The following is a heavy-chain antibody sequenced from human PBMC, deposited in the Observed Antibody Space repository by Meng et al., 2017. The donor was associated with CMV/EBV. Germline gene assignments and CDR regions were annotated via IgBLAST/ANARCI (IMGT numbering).Heavy chain of an antibody. CDR2: INHSGST. Sequence: QVQLQPWGAGLLKPSETLSLTRAFYGGSFSGYYWSWIRQPPGKGLEWIGEINHSGSTNYNPSLKSRVTISVDTSKNQFSLKLSSVTAADTAVYYCARGGNWFDPWGQGTLVTVSS. V-gene: IGHV4-34*01. J-gene: IGHJ5*02. CDR3: ARGGNWFDP. CDR1: GGSFSGYY.